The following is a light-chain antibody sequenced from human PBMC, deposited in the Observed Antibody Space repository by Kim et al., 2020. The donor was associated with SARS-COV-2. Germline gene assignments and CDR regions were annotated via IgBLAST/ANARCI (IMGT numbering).Light chain of an antibody. CDR2: AAS. V-gene: IGKV3-20*01. Sequence: IVLTQSPGTLSLSPGERATLSCRASQSVNNNYLAWYQQKAGQAPRLLIYAASSRATGIPDRFSGSGSGTGFTLTISRLEPEDFAIYHCQQYGSSPETFGQGTKVDIK. CDR1: QSVNNNY. CDR3: QQYGSSPET. J-gene: IGKJ1*01.